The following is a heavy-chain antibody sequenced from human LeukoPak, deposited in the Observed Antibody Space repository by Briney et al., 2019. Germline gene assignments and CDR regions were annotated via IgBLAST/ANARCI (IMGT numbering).Heavy chain of an antibody. Sequence: QSGGSLSLSCAASGFTFSTYWMSWVRQAPGRGLEWVANINQDGSAKFYGDSVKARFTISRDNAKKSLYLQMNSLSGEDTAVYYCTRNAFDIWGQGTMVTVSS. CDR1: GFTFSTYW. CDR3: TRNAFDI. V-gene: IGHV3-7*01. CDR2: INQDGSAK. J-gene: IGHJ3*02.